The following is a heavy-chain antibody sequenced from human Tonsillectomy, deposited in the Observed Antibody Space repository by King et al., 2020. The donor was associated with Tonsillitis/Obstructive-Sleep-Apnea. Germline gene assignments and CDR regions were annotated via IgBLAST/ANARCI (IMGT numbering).Heavy chain of an antibody. CDR1: GYTFTDFY. CDR3: TRDFWSGYLGGYYLDV. J-gene: IGHJ6*04. Sequence: QLVQSGAEVKKPGASVKVSCKASGYTFTDFYMHWVRQAPGQGLEWMGRIALNNGDTDYAQKFQGRVTMTRDTSINTAYMELTRLRSDDTAEYYCTRDFWSGYLGGYYLDVWGKGTTVIVPS. CDR2: IALNNGDT. V-gene: IGHV1-2*06. D-gene: IGHD3-3*01.